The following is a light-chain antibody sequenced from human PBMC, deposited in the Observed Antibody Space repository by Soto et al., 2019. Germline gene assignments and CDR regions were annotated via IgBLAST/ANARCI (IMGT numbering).Light chain of an antibody. Sequence: ENVLTQSPGTLSLSPGERATLSCRASQSIGSSYLAWYQQKPGHAPRLIIYGTSSRATGIPDRFSGSGSRRDFTLTISRLEPEDFAVYYCQHFGSSWLSFGQWTKGAIK. V-gene: IGKV3-20*01. CDR2: GTS. CDR3: QHFGSSWLS. CDR1: QSIGSSY. J-gene: IGKJ1*01.